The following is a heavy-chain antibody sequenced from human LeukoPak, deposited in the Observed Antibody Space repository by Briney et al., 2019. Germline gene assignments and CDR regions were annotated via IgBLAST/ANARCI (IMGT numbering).Heavy chain of an antibody. CDR2: ISGDGSVT. Sequence: GGSLRLSCAASGFTFSSSWMHWVRQVPGKGLLWVSRISGDGSVTTYADSVKGRFTISRDNAKNTLYLQMNSLRAEDTAVYYCARAPSRYGSGSRWFDPWGQGTLVTVSS. J-gene: IGHJ5*02. V-gene: IGHV3-74*01. CDR1: GFTFSSSW. D-gene: IGHD3-10*01. CDR3: ARAPSRYGSGSRWFDP.